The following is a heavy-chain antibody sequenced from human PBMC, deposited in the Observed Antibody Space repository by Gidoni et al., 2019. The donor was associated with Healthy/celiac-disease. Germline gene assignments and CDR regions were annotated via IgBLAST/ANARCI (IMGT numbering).Heavy chain of an antibody. CDR2: INPSGGST. J-gene: IGHJ3*02. CDR1: GYTFTSYY. Sequence: QVQLVQSGAEVKKPGASVKVSCKASGYTFTSYYMHWVRQAPGQGLEWMGIINPSGGSTSYAQKFQGRVTMTRDTSTSTVYMELSSLRSEDTAVYYCARVGGIVVAGGAFDIWGQGTMVTVSS. V-gene: IGHV1-46*03. CDR3: ARVGGIVVAGGAFDI. D-gene: IGHD2-15*01.